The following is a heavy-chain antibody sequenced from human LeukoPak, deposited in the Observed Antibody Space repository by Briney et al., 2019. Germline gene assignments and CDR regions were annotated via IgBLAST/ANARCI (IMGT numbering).Heavy chain of an antibody. CDR2: IKQDGGEK. CDR1: GFTFSSYW. Sequence: GGSLRLSCAASGFTFSSYWMSWVRQAPGKGLEWVANIKQDGGEKYYVDSVKGRFTISRDNAKNSLYLQMNSLRAEDTAVYYCARDLNTMIVVVKVLAFDIWGQGTMVTVSS. J-gene: IGHJ3*02. D-gene: IGHD3-22*01. CDR3: ARDLNTMIVVVKVLAFDI. V-gene: IGHV3-7*01.